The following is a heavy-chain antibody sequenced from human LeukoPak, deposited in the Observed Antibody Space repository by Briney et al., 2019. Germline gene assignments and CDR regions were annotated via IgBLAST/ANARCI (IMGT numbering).Heavy chain of an antibody. CDR3: ARGPGRVTQEALDY. J-gene: IGHJ4*02. CDR1: GGSDSHSF. CDR2: IYSTGST. D-gene: IGHD3-16*01. V-gene: IGHV4-4*07. Sequence: SETLSLTCTISGGSDSHSFWSWIRQPAGKGLEWIGRIYSTGSTDYSPTLRSRLTLSVDTSKKQVSLNLNSVTAADTAVYYCARGPGRVTQEALDYWGQGTLVTVSP.